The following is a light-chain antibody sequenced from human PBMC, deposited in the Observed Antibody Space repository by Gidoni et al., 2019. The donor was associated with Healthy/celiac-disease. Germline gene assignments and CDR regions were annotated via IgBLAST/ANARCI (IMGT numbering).Light chain of an antibody. J-gene: IGKJ3*01. V-gene: IGKV2-28*01. CDR2: LGS. CDR1: QSLLHSNGYNY. Sequence: VLAPSPLSLPVTPGEPASISCRSSQSLLHSNGYNYLDWYLQKPGQSPQLLIYLGSNRASGVPDRFSGSGSGTDFTLKISRVEAEDVGVYYCMQALQTPLTFGPGTKVEIK. CDR3: MQALQTPLT.